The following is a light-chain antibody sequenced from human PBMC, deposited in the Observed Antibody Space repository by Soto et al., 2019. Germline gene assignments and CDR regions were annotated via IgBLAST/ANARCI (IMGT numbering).Light chain of an antibody. J-gene: IGKJ1*01. CDR3: QHRSNWPPT. CDR1: QSIRNF. Sequence: DIQMTQSPSSLSASVGDRVTITCRASQSIRNFLNWYQQKPGKAPKVLIYAASSLQSGVPSRFSGSGSGTDFTLTISGLQPEDFAVYYCQHRSNWPPTFGQGTKVDIK. CDR2: AAS. V-gene: IGKV1-39*01.